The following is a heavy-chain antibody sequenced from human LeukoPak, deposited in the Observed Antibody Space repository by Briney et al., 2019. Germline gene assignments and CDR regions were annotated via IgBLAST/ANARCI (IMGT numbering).Heavy chain of an antibody. V-gene: IGHV4-4*07. Sequence: PSETLSLTCTVSSDSISSFYWSWIRQPAGQGLEWIGRIYTSGNTNYNPSLKSRVTMSVDTPKNQFSLKLSSVTAADTAVYYCARGPYSSGSYTFDYWGQGTLVTVSS. CDR3: ARGPYSSGSYTFDY. D-gene: IGHD3-10*01. J-gene: IGHJ4*02. CDR2: IYTSGNT. CDR1: SDSISSFY.